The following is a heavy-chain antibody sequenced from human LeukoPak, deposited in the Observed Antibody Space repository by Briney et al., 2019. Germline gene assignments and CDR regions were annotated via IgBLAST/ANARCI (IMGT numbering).Heavy chain of an antibody. Sequence: GGSLRLSCAASGFTFSSYSMHWVRQAPGKGLEWVAVISYDGSNKYYADSVKGRFTISRDNSKNTLYLQMNSLRAEDTAVYYCAKDLGTVTTRGAFDIWGQGTMVTVSS. D-gene: IGHD4-17*01. CDR3: AKDLGTVTTRGAFDI. CDR1: GFTFSSYS. V-gene: IGHV3-30*18. J-gene: IGHJ3*02. CDR2: ISYDGSNK.